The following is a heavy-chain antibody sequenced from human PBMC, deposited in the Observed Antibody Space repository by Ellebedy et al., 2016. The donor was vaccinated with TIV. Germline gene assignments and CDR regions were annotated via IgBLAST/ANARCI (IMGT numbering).Heavy chain of an antibody. CDR2: ISYDGSNK. CDR1: GFTFSSYA. V-gene: IGHV3-30-3*01. CDR3: AKGGVVVPAAIY. J-gene: IGHJ4*02. Sequence: GGSLRLSXAASGFTFSSYAMHWVRQAPGKGLEWVAVISYDGSNKYYADSVKGRFTISRDNSKNTLYLQMNSLRAEDTAVYYCAKGGVVVPAAIYWGQGTLVTVSS. D-gene: IGHD2-2*01.